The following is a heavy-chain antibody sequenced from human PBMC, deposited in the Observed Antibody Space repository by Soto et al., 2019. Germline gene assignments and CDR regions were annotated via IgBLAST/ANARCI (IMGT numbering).Heavy chain of an antibody. CDR1: GGTFSSYA. Sequence: QVQLVQSGAEVKKPGSSVKVSCKASGGTFSSYAISWVRQAPGQGLEWMGGIIPIFGTANYAQKFQGRVTITADESTSTAYMELSSLRSEDTAVYYCVRGNSSSSRGDYYYYGMDVWGQGTTVTVSS. J-gene: IGHJ6*02. CDR3: VRGNSSSSRGDYYYYGMDV. CDR2: IIPIFGTA. V-gene: IGHV1-69*01. D-gene: IGHD6-6*01.